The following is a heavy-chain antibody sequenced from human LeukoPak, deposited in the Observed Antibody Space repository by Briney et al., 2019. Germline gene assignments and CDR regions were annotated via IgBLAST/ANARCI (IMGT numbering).Heavy chain of an antibody. J-gene: IGHJ6*02. CDR1: GFTFTSSA. Sequence: GTSVKVSCKASGFTFTSSAVQWVRQARGQRLEWIGWIVVGSGNTNYAQKLQERVTITRDMSTSTAYMELSSLRSEDTAVYYCARGGYDFVYYYYGMDVWGQGTTVTVSS. D-gene: IGHD3-3*01. CDR2: IVVGSGNT. CDR3: ARGGYDFVYYYYGMDV. V-gene: IGHV1-58*01.